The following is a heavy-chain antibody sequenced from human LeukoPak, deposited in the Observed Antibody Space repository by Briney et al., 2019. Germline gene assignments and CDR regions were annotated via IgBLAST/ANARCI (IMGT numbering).Heavy chain of an antibody. CDR1: GYSLSELS. CDR2: FDPENGET. CDR3: ATVPTVVSGTGDWFDP. Sequence: ASVKVSCKVSGYSLSELSIHWVRQAPGKGFEWMGGFDPENGETIYAQKFQGRVTLTEDTSTDTTYMELSSLRSEDTAVYYCATVPTVVSGTGDWFDPWGQGTLVTVSS. D-gene: IGHD6-19*01. J-gene: IGHJ5*02. V-gene: IGHV1-24*01.